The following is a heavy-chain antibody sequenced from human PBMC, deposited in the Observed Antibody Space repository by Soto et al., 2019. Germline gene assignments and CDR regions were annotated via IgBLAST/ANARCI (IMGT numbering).Heavy chain of an antibody. CDR1: GFTFSSYG. J-gene: IGHJ4*02. V-gene: IGHV3-33*01. Sequence: QVQLVESGGGVVQPGRSLRLSCAASGFTFSSYGMHGVRQAPGKGLEWVAVIWYDGSNKYYADSVKGRFTISRDNSKNTLYLQMNSLRAEDTAVYYCARETDGYNYFDYWGQGTLVTVSS. CDR3: ARETDGYNYFDY. D-gene: IGHD5-12*01. CDR2: IWYDGSNK.